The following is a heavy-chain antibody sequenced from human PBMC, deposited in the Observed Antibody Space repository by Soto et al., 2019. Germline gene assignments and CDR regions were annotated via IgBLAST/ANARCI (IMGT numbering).Heavy chain of an antibody. J-gene: IGHJ6*02. D-gene: IGHD1-26*01. CDR3: ARQEGATVLFYYGMDV. V-gene: IGHV5-51*01. CDR2: IHPGDSDT. CDR1: GYNFTNYW. Sequence: GESLKISCKGSGYNFTNYWIGWVRQMPGKGLEWMGIIHPGDSDTRYSPSFRGQVTISADKSISAAYLQWSSLKASDTAMYYCARQEGATVLFYYGMDVWGQGTTVTVSS.